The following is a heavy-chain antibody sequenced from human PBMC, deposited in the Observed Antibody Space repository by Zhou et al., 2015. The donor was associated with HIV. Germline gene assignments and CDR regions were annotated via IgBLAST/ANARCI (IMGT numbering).Heavy chain of an antibody. CDR2: VIPMFRTT. CDR3: VRGGSALSKPFDL. CDR1: GGTFSSHA. Sequence: QMQLVQSGAEVKKPGSSVKVSCKISGGTFSSHAMNWVRQAPGQGLEWMGGVIPMFRTTQYAPALQGRVTITADESRTTAYMELSSLRSEDTGIYFCVRGGSALSKPFDLWGQGTWVTISS. V-gene: IGHV1-69*01. D-gene: IGHD3-16*01. J-gene: IGHJ4*02.